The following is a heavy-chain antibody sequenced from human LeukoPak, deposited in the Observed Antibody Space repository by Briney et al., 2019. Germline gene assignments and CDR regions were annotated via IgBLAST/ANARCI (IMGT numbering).Heavy chain of an antibody. V-gene: IGHV4-31*03. CDR2: IYYSGST. CDR1: GGSISSGGYY. J-gene: IGHJ5*02. D-gene: IGHD6-19*01. CDR3: ARDKVAGYNWFDP. Sequence: SQTLSLTCTVSGGSISSGGYYWSWIRQHPGKGLEWIGYIYYSGSTYYNPSLKSRVTISVDTSKNQFSLKLSSVTAADTAVYYCARDKVAGYNWFDPWGQGTLVTVSS.